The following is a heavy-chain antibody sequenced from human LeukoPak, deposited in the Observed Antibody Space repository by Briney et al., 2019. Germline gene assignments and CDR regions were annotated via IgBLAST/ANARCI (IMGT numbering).Heavy chain of an antibody. Sequence: PGGSLTLSCVGSGFTFSTFWMAWVRQAPGKGLEWVANMKHDRSAKHYVDSVKGRFTISRDNAKNSLYLHMNSLRAEDTAVYYCARDVDGNLDYWGQATLVTVSS. D-gene: IGHD1-14*01. J-gene: IGHJ4*02. CDR3: ARDVDGNLDY. V-gene: IGHV3-7*01. CDR2: MKHDRSAK. CDR1: GFTFSTFW.